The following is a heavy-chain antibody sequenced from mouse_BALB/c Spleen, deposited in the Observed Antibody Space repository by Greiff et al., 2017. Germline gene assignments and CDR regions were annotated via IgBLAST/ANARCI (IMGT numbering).Heavy chain of an antibody. CDR3: APTFYDYDEAWFAY. J-gene: IGHJ3*01. D-gene: IGHD2-4*01. CDR2: ISSGGST. V-gene: IGHV5-6-5*01. CDR1: GFTFSSYA. Sequence: DVMLVESGGGLVKPGGSLKLSCAASGFTFSSYAMSWVRQTPEKRLEWVASISSGGSTYYPDSVKGRFTISRDNARNILYLQMSSLRSEDTAMYYCAPTFYDYDEAWFAYWGQGTLVTVSA.